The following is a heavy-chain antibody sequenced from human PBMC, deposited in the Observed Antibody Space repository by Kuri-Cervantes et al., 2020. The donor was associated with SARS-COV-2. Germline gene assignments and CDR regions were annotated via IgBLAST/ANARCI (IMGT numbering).Heavy chain of an antibody. Sequence: ASVKVSXXASGXXXTDYSIHWVRQAPGQGLEWMGRINPNTGGTMXAQRFQGWVTMNRDTSLTTAYMEXXRLTSDDTAGXYCAXGEGVXXLMVMLKRXXVGPLEFWGQGTLVTVSS. CDR3: AXGEGVXXLMVMLKRXXVGPLEF. CDR2: INPNTGGT. V-gene: IGHV1-2*04. D-gene: IGHD2-21*01. CDR1: GXXXTDYS. J-gene: IGHJ4*02.